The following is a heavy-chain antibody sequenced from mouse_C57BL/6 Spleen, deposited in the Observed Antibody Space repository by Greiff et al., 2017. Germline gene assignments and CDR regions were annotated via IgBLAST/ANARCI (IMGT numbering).Heavy chain of an antibody. CDR3: ARDGESLYDGYDYYAMDY. D-gene: IGHD2-3*01. J-gene: IGHJ4*01. Sequence: VQLKQSGPELVKPGASVKISCKASGYSFTDYNMNWVKQSNGKSLEWIGVINPNYGTTSYNQKFKGKATLTVDQSSSTAYMQLNSLTSEDSAVYYCARDGESLYDGYDYYAMDYWGQGTSVTVSS. V-gene: IGHV1-39*01. CDR2: INPNYGTT. CDR1: GYSFTDYN.